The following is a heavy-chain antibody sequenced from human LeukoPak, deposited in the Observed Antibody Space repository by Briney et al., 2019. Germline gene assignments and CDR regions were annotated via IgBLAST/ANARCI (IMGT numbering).Heavy chain of an antibody. CDR2: IYYSGST. CDR1: GGSISSYY. V-gene: IGHV4-59*01. D-gene: IGHD4-23*01. Sequence: SETLSLTCTVSGGSISSYYRSWIRQPPGKGLEWIGYIYYSGSTNYNPSLKSRVTISVDTSKNQFSLKLSSVTAADTAVYYCARVFGGNTAVDYWGQGTLVTVSS. CDR3: ARVFGGNTAVDY. J-gene: IGHJ4*02.